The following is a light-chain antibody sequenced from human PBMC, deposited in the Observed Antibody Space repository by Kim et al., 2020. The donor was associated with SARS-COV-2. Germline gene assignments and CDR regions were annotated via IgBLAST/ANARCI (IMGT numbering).Light chain of an antibody. CDR2: DTS. J-gene: IGKJ4*01. V-gene: IGKV3-20*01. CDR1: QTLKSSF. Sequence: IVLTQSPGTLSLSPGERAMLSCRASQTLKSSFLAWYQQKPGQAPRLLIYDTSNRATGIPDRFSGSGSGTDFTLTISRLEPDDFAIYYCQQYYHSALTFGGGTKLEI. CDR3: QQYYHSALT.